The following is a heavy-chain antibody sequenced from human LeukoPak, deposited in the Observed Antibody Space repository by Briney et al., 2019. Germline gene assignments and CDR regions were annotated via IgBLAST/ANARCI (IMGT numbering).Heavy chain of an antibody. CDR3: ARGEGYCSSTSCYTDYYYYMDV. V-gene: IGHV1-69*13. CDR1: GGTFSSYA. CDR2: IIPIFGTA. Sequence: SVKVSCKASGGTFSSYAISWVRQAPGQGLEWMGGIIPIFGTANSAQKFQGRVTITADESTSTAYMELSSLRSEDTAVYYCARGEGYCSSTSCYTDYYYYMDVWGKGTTVTVSS. D-gene: IGHD2-2*02. J-gene: IGHJ6*03.